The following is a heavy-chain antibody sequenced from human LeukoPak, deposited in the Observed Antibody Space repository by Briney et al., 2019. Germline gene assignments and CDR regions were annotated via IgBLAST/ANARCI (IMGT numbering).Heavy chain of an antibody. V-gene: IGHV1-2*02. D-gene: IGHD1-26*01. CDR1: GYTFTGYY. Sequence: ASVKVSCKASGYTFTGYYMHWVRQAPGQGLEWMGWINPNSGGTNYAQKFQGRVTMTRDTSISTAYMELSRLRSDDTAVYYCARGDSGSYLGDFDYWGQGTLVTVSS. CDR3: ARGDSGSYLGDFDY. CDR2: INPNSGGT. J-gene: IGHJ4*02.